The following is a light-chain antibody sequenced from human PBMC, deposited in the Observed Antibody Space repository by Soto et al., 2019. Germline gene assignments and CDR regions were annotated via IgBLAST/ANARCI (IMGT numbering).Light chain of an antibody. V-gene: IGKV1-5*01. CDR1: QSITNW. Sequence: DIQMTQSPSTLSASVGDRVTITCRGSQSITNWLAWYQQKPGKAPKLLISSASSLESGVPSRFSGSGSGTEFTLTLSSLQPDDFATYYFQQYHSYPISFGQGTRLEIK. CDR3: QQYHSYPIS. CDR2: SAS. J-gene: IGKJ5*01.